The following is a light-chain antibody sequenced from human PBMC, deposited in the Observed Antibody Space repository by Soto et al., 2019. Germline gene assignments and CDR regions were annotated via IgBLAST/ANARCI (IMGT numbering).Light chain of an antibody. CDR1: QSVSSN. CDR2: GAS. Sequence: EIVMTQSPATLSVSPGERATLSCRASQSVSSNLAWYQQKPGQAPSLLIYGASTRATGIPARFSGSGSGTEFTLTISSLQSEDFSVYYCQQYNYCPPTFAQGPKVAI. V-gene: IGKV3-15*01. CDR3: QQYNYCPPT. J-gene: IGKJ1*01.